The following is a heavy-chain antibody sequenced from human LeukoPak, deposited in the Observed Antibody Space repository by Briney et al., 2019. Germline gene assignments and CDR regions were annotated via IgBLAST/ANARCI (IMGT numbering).Heavy chain of an antibody. V-gene: IGHV3-9*03. CDR3: AQDSGSHLNTYHYMDV. Sequence: SLRLSCAASAFTFVPYPMHWLRQAPGQGLECVSGISGNSGSIGYADSVKGRFTISRDNAKNSLYLKINSLRAEDLALYYCAQDSGSHLNTYHYMDVWGKGTTLTVSS. CDR1: AFTFVPYP. J-gene: IGHJ6*03. CDR2: ISGNSGSI. D-gene: IGHD1-1*01.